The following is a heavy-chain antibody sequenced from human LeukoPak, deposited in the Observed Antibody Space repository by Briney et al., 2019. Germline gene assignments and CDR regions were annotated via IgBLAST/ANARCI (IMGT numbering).Heavy chain of an antibody. J-gene: IGHJ4*02. V-gene: IGHV3-23*01. Sequence: PGGTLRLSCAASGFTFSSYGMSWVRQAPGKGLEWVSAISGSGGSTYYADSVKGRLTISRDNSKNTLYLQMNSLRAEDTAVYYCAKDHREPLLWTYDSSGYVGYWGQGTLVTVSS. D-gene: IGHD3-22*01. CDR1: GFTFSSYG. CDR2: ISGSGGST. CDR3: AKDHREPLLWTYDSSGYVGY.